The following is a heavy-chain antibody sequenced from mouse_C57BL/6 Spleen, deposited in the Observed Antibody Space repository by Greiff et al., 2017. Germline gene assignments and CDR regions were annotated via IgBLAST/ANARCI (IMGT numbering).Heavy chain of an antibody. CDR3: TYLSTMVTTADY. J-gene: IGHJ2*01. CDR2: IDPENGDT. CDR1: GFNIKDDY. Sequence: EVQVVESGAELVRPGASVKLSCTASGFNIKDDYMHWVKQRPEQGLEWIGWIDPENGDTEYASKFQGKATITADTSSNTAYLQLSSLTSEDTAVYYCTYLSTMVTTADYWGQGTTLTVSS. D-gene: IGHD2-2*01. V-gene: IGHV14-4*01.